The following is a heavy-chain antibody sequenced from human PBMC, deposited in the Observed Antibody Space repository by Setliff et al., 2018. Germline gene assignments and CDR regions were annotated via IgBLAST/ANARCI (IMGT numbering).Heavy chain of an antibody. CDR3: ASDGQGNYNFWSGSYYYYGMDV. V-gene: IGHV1-24*01. CDR1: GYTLTELS. D-gene: IGHD3-3*01. J-gene: IGHJ6*02. Sequence: ASVKVSCKVSGYTLTELSMHWVRQAPGKGLEWMGGFDPEDGETIYAQKFQGRVTMTEDASTDTAYMELRSLRSDDTAVYYCASDGQGNYNFWSGSYYYYGMDVWGQGTTVTVSS. CDR2: FDPEDGET.